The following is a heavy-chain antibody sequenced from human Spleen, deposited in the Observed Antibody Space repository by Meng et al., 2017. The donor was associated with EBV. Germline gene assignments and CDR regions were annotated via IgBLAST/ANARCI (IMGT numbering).Heavy chain of an antibody. CDR3: VRANDFCSGSSCLAH. J-gene: IGHJ5*02. V-gene: IGHV1-46*01. Sequence: QVQLVQSGAEVKRPXASATFACXASGYALSEFNIHWVRQAPGQGLEWMGTINPSNGATSYEQKFQVRVAMTEDTSTGTVYMELSGLGFADTAVYYCVRANDFCSGSSCLAHWGQGTLVTVSS. CDR1: GYALSEFN. D-gene: IGHD3-3*01. CDR2: INPSNGAT.